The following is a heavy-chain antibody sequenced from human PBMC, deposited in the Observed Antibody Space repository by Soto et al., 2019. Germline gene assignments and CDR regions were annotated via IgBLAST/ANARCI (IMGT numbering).Heavy chain of an antibody. CDR3: ARERLDYYDSSGSLPSYYYYYGMDV. Sequence: PGGSLRLSCSACGFTVSSNYMSWVRQAPGKGLEWVSVIYSGGSTYYADSVKGRFTISRDNSKNTLYLQMNSLRAEDTAVYYCARERLDYYDSSGSLPSYYYYYGMDVWGQGTTVTVSS. CDR2: IYSGGST. V-gene: IGHV3-53*01. D-gene: IGHD3-22*01. CDR1: GFTVSSNY. J-gene: IGHJ6*02.